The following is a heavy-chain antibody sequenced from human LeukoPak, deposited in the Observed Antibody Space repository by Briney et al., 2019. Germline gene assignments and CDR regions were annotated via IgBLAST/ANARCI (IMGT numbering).Heavy chain of an antibody. CDR1: GFTFSSYA. V-gene: IGHV3-23*01. J-gene: IGHJ5*02. CDR3: AASWSSSWYQNWFDP. D-gene: IGHD6-13*01. CDR2: TRGSGDST. Sequence: GGSLRLSCAASGFTFSSYAMTWVRQATGKGLEWVSATRGSGDSTYYADSVKGRFTISRDNSKNTLYLQMNSLRAEDTAVYYCAASWSSSWYQNWFDPWGQGTLVTVSS.